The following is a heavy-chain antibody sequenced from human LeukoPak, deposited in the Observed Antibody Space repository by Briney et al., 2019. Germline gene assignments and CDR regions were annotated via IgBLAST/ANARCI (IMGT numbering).Heavy chain of an antibody. D-gene: IGHD6-13*01. CDR2: INPNSGGT. V-gene: IGHV1-2*02. Sequence: ASVKVSCKASGYTFTSYGISWVRQAPGQGLEWMGWINPNSGGTNYAQKFQGRVTMTRDTSISTAYMELSRLRSDDTAVYYCARGGSSSWLSHKNYYFDYWGQGTLVTVSS. CDR1: GYTFTSYG. J-gene: IGHJ4*02. CDR3: ARGGSSSWLSHKNYYFDY.